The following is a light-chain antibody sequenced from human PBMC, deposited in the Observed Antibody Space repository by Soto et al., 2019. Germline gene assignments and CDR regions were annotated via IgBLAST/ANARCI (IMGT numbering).Light chain of an antibody. CDR1: QSISSW. V-gene: IGKV1-5*01. J-gene: IGKJ1*01. Sequence: DIQMTQSPSTLSASVGDRVTITCRASQSISSWLAWYQQKPGKAPKLLIYDASSLESGVPSRFSGSGSGTEFTLTISSLQPDDFATYYCQTIGPFGQGTKVDIK. CDR3: QTIGP. CDR2: DAS.